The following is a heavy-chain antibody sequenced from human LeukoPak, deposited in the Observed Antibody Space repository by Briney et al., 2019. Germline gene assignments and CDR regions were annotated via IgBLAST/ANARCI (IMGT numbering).Heavy chain of an antibody. V-gene: IGHV3-30*01. CDR3: ARDLAAVAGVEYFQH. D-gene: IGHD6-19*01. CDR2: ISYDGSNK. Sequence: GGSLRLSCAASGFTFSSYAMHWVRQAPGKGLEWVAVISYDGSNKYYADSVKGRLTISRDNSKNTLYLQMNSLRAEDTAVYYCARDLAAVAGVEYFQHWGQGTLVTVSS. J-gene: IGHJ1*01. CDR1: GFTFSSYA.